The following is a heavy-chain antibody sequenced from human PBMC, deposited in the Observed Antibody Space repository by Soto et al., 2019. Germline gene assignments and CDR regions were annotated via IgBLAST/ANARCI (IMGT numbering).Heavy chain of an antibody. J-gene: IGHJ4*02. CDR2: INSDGCTT. Sequence: EVQLVESGGGLVQPGGSLRLSCAASGFTFSSYWMHWVRQAPGKGLVWVSRINSDGCTTNYADPVKGRFTISRDNAKNTLYLQMNSLRAEDTAVYYCARVPTGGYDWNWGQGTLVTVSS. V-gene: IGHV3-74*01. CDR3: ARVPTGGYDWN. CDR1: GFTFSSYW. D-gene: IGHD5-12*01.